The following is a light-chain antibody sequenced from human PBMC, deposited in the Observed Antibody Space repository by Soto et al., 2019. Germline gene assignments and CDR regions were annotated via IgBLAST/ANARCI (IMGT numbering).Light chain of an antibody. CDR2: DVS. V-gene: IGLV2-14*01. CDR1: SSDVGGYNY. CDR3: SSYTSSSTSVV. Sequence: QSVLTQPASVSGSPGQSITISCTGTSSDVGGYNYVSWYQQHPGKAPKLMIYDVSNRPSGVSNRFSGSKSGNTASLTISGLKDEGEADYYCSSYTSSSTSVVFGGGTQLTVL. J-gene: IGLJ2*01.